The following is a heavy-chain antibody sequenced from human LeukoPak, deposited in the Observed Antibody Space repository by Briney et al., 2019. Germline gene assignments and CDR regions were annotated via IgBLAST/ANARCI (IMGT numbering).Heavy chain of an antibody. CDR1: GGSISSGGYY. J-gene: IGHJ3*02. Sequence: MTSQTLSLTCTVSGGSISSGGYYWSWIRQHPGKGLEWIGYIYYSGSTYYNPSLESRVTISVDTSKNQFSLKLSSVTAADTAVYYCARSDGSGWYRDAFDIWGQGTMVTVSS. D-gene: IGHD6-19*01. CDR2: IYYSGST. V-gene: IGHV4-31*03. CDR3: ARSDGSGWYRDAFDI.